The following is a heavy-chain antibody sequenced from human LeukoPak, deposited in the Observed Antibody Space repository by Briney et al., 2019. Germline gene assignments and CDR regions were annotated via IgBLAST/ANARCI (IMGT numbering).Heavy chain of an antibody. V-gene: IGHV1-2*02. CDR2: MNPNSGGT. D-gene: IGHD3-22*01. Sequence: SVKVSCKASGYTFTSYDINWVRQATGQGLEWMGWMNPNSGGTNYAQKFQGRVTMTRDTSISTAYMELSRLRSDDTAVYYCARDRGDSSAAFDYWGQGTLVTVSS. J-gene: IGHJ4*02. CDR3: ARDRGDSSAAFDY. CDR1: GYTFTSYD.